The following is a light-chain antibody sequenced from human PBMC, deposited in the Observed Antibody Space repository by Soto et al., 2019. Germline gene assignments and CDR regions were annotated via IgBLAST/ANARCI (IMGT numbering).Light chain of an antibody. CDR1: SSDVGGYNY. V-gene: IGLV2-14*01. Sequence: QSALTQPASVSGSPGQSITISCTGTSSDVGGYNYVSWYQQHPGKAPKLMIYEVSHRPSWVSNRFSASKSGNTASLTISGLQAEDEADYYCNSYTSSSTLVFGTGTKLTVL. CDR3: NSYTSSSTLV. J-gene: IGLJ1*01. CDR2: EVS.